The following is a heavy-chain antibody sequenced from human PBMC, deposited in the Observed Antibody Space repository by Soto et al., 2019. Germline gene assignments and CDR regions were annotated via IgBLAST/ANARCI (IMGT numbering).Heavy chain of an antibody. V-gene: IGHV3-30*18. D-gene: IGHD3-3*01. CDR1: GFTFSSYG. J-gene: IGHJ4*02. Sequence: GGSLRLSCAASGFTFSSYGMHWVRQAPGKGLEWVAVISYDGSNKYYADSVKGRFTISRDNSKNTLYLQMNSLKAEDTAVYYCAKDIERFLEWLTDYWGQGTLVTVSS. CDR2: ISYDGSNK. CDR3: AKDIERFLEWLTDY.